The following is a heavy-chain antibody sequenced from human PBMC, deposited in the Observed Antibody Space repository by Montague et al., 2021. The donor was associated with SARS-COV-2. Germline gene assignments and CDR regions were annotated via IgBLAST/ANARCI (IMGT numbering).Heavy chain of an antibody. CDR2: IYISGST. J-gene: IGHJ6*02. V-gene: IGHV4-61*02. Sequence: TLSLTCSVSGGSISSGSYYWSWIRQPAGKGLEWIGRIYISGSTNYNPSLKRRVTMSVDTSKNQFSLKLSSVTAADTAVYYCARTVVVPAAMSRYYGMDVWGQGTSVTVSS. D-gene: IGHD2-2*01. CDR1: GGSISSGSYY. CDR3: ARTVVVPAAMSRYYGMDV.